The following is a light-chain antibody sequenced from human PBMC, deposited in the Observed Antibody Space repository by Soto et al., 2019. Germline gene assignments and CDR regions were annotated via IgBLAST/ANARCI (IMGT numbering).Light chain of an antibody. J-gene: IGLJ7*01. CDR2: LESSGSY. Sequence: QPVLTQSSSASASLGSSVKLTCTLSSGHSSYIIAWHQQQPGKAPRYLMKLESSGSYNKGSGVPDRFSGSSSGADRYLTISTLQFEDEADYYCETWDSNTHAVFGGGTQLTVL. CDR3: ETWDSNTHAV. CDR1: SGHSSYI. V-gene: IGLV4-60*02.